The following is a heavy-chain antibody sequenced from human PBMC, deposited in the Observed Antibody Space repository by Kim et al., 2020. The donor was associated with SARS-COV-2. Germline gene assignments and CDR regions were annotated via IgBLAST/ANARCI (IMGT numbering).Heavy chain of an antibody. J-gene: IGHJ4*02. D-gene: IGHD4-4*01. CDR3: ARGPNYSPFDY. V-gene: IGHV3-48*03. Sequence: YDAGPVRGRFTNSRDNDTNSLYLQMNSLRAEDTAVYYCARGPNYSPFDYWGQGTLVTVSS.